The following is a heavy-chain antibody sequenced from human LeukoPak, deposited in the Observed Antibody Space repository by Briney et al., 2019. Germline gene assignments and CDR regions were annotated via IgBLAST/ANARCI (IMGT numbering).Heavy chain of an antibody. Sequence: SETLSLTCTVSAGSISSTSHHWGWIRQPPGKGLEWIGSLFSGRTTYYNPSLDSRVTISVVTSKNQFSLQLNSVTAADTAVYYCVRHDGRGGATMGALDSWGQGSLVTVSS. CDR2: LFSGRTT. J-gene: IGHJ4*02. CDR3: VRHDGRGGATMGALDS. V-gene: IGHV4-39*01. D-gene: IGHD5-12*01. CDR1: AGSISSTSHH.